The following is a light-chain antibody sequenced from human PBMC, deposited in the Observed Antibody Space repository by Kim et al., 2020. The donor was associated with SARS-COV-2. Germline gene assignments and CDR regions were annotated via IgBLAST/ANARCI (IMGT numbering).Light chain of an antibody. J-gene: IGKJ2*01. V-gene: IGKV4-1*01. CDR1: QSVLYSSNNKNY. CDR3: QQYYSTPYT. Sequence: RATINCKSSQSVLYSSNNKNYLAWYQQKPGQPPKLLIYLASTRDSGVPDRFSGSGSGTDFTLTISSLQAEDVAVYYCQQYYSTPYTFGQGTKLEI. CDR2: LAS.